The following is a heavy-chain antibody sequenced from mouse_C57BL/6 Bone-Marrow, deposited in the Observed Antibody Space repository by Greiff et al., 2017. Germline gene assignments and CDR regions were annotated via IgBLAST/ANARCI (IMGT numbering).Heavy chain of an antibody. CDR3: AKKIYYGNYYAMDY. J-gene: IGHJ4*01. CDR2: IWRGGST. D-gene: IGHD2-1*01. V-gene: IGHV2-5*01. Sequence: VQLQQSGPGLVQPSQSLSITCTVSGFSLTSYGVHWVRQSPGKGLEWLGVIWRGGSTDYNAAFMSRLSITKDNSKSQVFFKMNSLQADDTAIYYCAKKIYYGNYYAMDYWGQGTSVTVSS. CDR1: GFSLTSYG.